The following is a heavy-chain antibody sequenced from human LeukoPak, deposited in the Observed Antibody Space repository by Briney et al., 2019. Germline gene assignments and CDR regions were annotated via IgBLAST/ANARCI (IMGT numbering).Heavy chain of an antibody. Sequence: PGGSLRLSCAASGFTVSSNYMSWVRQAPGKGLEWVSFISSSGSDIYYADSVKGRFTVSRDNTKYSLYLQMNSLRVEDTAVYYCARGGYYDKWGQGTLVTVSS. J-gene: IGHJ4*02. CDR1: GFTVSSNY. V-gene: IGHV3-21*01. CDR3: ARGGYYDK. CDR2: ISSSGSDI.